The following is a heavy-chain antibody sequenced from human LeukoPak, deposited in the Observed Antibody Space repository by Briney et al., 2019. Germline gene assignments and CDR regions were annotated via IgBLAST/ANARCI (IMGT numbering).Heavy chain of an antibody. J-gene: IGHJ4*02. CDR3: VKATGVRLEF. CDR2: ISGGGGST. Sequence: PGGSLSLSCAASGFTFSNYVMTWVRQTPGKGLEWVSTISGGGGSTFYADSVKGRFTVSRDNSKNTVFLQMDSLRAEDTAPYYCVKATGVRLEFWGQGSLVTVSS. CDR1: GFTFSNYV. V-gene: IGHV3-23*01. D-gene: IGHD2-8*01.